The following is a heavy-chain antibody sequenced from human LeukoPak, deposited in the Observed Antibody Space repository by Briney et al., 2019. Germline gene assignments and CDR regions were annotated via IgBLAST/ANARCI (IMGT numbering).Heavy chain of an antibody. J-gene: IGHJ4*02. D-gene: IGHD5-24*01. CDR3: ARSPGPMPASTIYYFDY. V-gene: IGHV3-23*01. CDR1: RFTFSNYA. Sequence: GGSLRLSCAASRFTFSNYAMSWVRQAPGKGLEWISLISGSGGSPYYADSVLGRFTISRDNSKNTLYLQMNNLRAEDTAVYYCARSPGPMPASTIYYFDYWGQGALVTVSA. CDR2: ISGSGGSP.